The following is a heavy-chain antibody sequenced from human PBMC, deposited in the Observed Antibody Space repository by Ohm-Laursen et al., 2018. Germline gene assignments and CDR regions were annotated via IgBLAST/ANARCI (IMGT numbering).Heavy chain of an antibody. D-gene: IGHD3-22*01. V-gene: IGHV1-58*01. CDR2: IVVGSGNT. J-gene: IGHJ4*02. CDR1: GFTFTSSA. CDR3: AKDRRLLRSPDY. Sequence: SVKVSCKASGFTFTSSAVQWVRQARGQRLEWIGWIVVGSGNTNYAQKFQERVTITRDMSTSTAYMELSSLRSEDTAVYYCAKDRRLLRSPDYWGQGTLVTVSS.